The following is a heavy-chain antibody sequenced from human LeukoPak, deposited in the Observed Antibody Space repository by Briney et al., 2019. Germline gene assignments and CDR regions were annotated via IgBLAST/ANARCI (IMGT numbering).Heavy chain of an antibody. D-gene: IGHD3-10*01. J-gene: IGHJ4*02. CDR3: ARTRSPDYYGSGRLDY. Sequence: SETLSLTCTVSGGSISSSSHYWGWIRQPPGKGLEWIGSMYYRGGTYHNPSLKSRVTISVDTSKNQFSLKLSSVTAADTAVYYCARTRSPDYYGSGRLDYWGQGTLVTVS. CDR2: MYYRGGT. CDR1: GGSISSSSHY. V-gene: IGHV4-39*07.